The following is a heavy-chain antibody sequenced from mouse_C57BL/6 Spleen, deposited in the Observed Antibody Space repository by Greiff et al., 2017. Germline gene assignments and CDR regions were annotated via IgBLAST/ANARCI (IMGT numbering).Heavy chain of an antibody. V-gene: IGHV1-63*01. CDR3: ARRGGKGYFDV. J-gene: IGHJ1*03. Sequence: QVQLQQSGAELVRPGTSVKMSCKASGYTFTNYWIGWAKQRPGHGLEWIGDIYPGGGYTNYNEKFKGKATLTADKSSSTAYMQFSSLTSEDSAIYYCARRGGKGYFDVWGTVTTVTVSS. CDR1: GYTFTNYW. CDR2: IYPGGGYT. D-gene: IGHD1-1*02.